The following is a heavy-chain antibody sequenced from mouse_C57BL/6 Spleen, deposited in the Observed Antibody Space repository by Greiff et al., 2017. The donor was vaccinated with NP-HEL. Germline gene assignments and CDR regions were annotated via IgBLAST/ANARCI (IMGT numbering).Heavy chain of an antibody. V-gene: IGHV1-64*01. CDR2: IHPNSGST. J-gene: IGHJ3*01. CDR1: GYTFTSYW. Sequence: QVQLQQPGAELVKPGASVKLSCKASGYTFTSYWMHWVKQRPGQGLEWIGMIHPNSGSTNYNEKFKSKATLTVDKSSSTAYMQLSSLTAEDSAVYYCARDYGSSYGWFADWGQGTLVTVSA. CDR3: ARDYGSSYGWFAD. D-gene: IGHD1-1*01.